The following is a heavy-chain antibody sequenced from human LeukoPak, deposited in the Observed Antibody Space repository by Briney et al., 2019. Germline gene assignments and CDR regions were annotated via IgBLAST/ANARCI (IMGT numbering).Heavy chain of an antibody. CDR1: GFSFSTYW. CDR3: ARDPESSSFDL. V-gene: IGHV3-7*01. CDR2: IDQGGSVR. D-gene: IGHD6-13*01. Sequence: GSLRLSCAASGFSFSTYWMSWVRQTPEKGLEFVANIDQGGSVRNYMDSLKGRCTISRDNAKKSLYLEINSLRADDTAVYYCARDPESSSFDLWGQGALVTVSS. J-gene: IGHJ4*02.